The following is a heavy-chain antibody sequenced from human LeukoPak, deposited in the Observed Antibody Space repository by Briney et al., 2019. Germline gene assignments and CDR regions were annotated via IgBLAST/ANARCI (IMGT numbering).Heavy chain of an antibody. CDR3: ARGGVWLQFFDY. J-gene: IGHJ4*02. D-gene: IGHD5-24*01. CDR2: ISSSSSYI. Sequence: GGSLTLSRAASGFTFSSYSMNWVRQAPGKGREWVSSISSSSSYIYYADSVKGRFTIPRDNAKNSLYLQMTSLRAEDTAVYYCARGGVWLQFFDYWGQGTLVTVSS. V-gene: IGHV3-21*01. CDR1: GFTFSSYS.